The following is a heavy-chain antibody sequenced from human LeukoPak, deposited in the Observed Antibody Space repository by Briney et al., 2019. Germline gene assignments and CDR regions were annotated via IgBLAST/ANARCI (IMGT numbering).Heavy chain of an antibody. CDR2: INPEGSEK. V-gene: IGHV3-7*01. Sequence: PGGSLRLSCAVSGLTFSSSWMDWVRQAPGNGLEWVASINPEGSEKYSAGSVKGRFTISRDNAKSSSYLQMDSLRVEDTAFYYCARDLAYSRLDYWGQGVLVTVSS. CDR3: ARDLAYSRLDY. J-gene: IGHJ4*02. CDR1: GLTFSSSW. D-gene: IGHD5-18*01.